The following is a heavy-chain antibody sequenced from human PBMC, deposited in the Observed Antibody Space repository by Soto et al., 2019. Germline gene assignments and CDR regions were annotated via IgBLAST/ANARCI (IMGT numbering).Heavy chain of an antibody. D-gene: IGHD3-22*01. J-gene: IGHJ4*02. CDR1: GFTFSSYG. V-gene: IGHV3-30*18. Sequence: SLRLSCAASGFTFSSYGMHWVRQAPGKGLEWVAVISYDGSNKYYADSVKGRFTISRDNSKNTLYLQMNSLRAEDTAVYYCAKDREDYYDSSGYYYIGGFDYWGQGTLVTVSS. CDR3: AKDREDYYDSSGYYYIGGFDY. CDR2: ISYDGSNK.